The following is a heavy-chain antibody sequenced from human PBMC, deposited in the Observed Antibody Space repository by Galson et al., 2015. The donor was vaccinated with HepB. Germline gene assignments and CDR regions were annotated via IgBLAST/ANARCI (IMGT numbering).Heavy chain of an antibody. V-gene: IGHV1-18*04. J-gene: IGHJ5*02. Sequence: SVKVSCKASAYTFTTYAITWVRRAPGQGLEWMGWITAYNGNTNYAQKFQGRITMTTDTSTNTAYIELRSLRSDDTALYYCARDRAVVSATGTGWFDPWGQGTLVTVSS. CDR2: ITAYNGNT. CDR3: ARDRAVVSATGTGWFDP. CDR1: AYTFTTYA. D-gene: IGHD6-13*01.